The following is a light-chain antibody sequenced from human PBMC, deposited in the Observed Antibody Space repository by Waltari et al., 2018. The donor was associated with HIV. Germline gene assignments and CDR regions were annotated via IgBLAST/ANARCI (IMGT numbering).Light chain of an antibody. V-gene: IGKV2-28*01. CDR1: LSLLHSNGYNY. J-gene: IGKJ4*01. Sequence: IVMTQSPLSLPVTPGEPASISCRSSLSLLHSNGYNYLDWYLQKPGQSPQLLMYLGFNRASGVPDRFSGSGSGTDFTLKISRVEAEDVGIYYCMQALEIPPTFGGGTKVEIK. CDR2: LGF. CDR3: MQALEIPPT.